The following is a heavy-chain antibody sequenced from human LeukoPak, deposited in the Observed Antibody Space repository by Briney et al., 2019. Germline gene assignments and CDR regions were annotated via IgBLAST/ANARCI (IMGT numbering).Heavy chain of an antibody. Sequence: GGSLRLSCAASGFTFSSYEMNWVRQAPGKGLEWVSYISSSGNTIYYADSVKGRFTISRDNAKNSLYLQMNSLRAEDTAVYYCARDMRSCSSTSCPRPRYYYYYGMDVWGQGTTVTVSS. CDR1: GFTFSSYE. V-gene: IGHV3-48*03. D-gene: IGHD2-2*01. CDR3: ARDMRSCSSTSCPRPRYYYYYGMDV. J-gene: IGHJ6*02. CDR2: ISSSGNTI.